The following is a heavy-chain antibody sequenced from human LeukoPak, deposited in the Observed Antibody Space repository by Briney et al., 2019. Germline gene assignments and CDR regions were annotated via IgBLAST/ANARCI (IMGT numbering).Heavy chain of an antibody. D-gene: IGHD3-10*01. CDR2: INHSGST. CDR3: ANLVRGINWFDP. J-gene: IGHJ5*02. Sequence: SETLSLTCTVSGGSISSTSYYWGWLRQPPGKGLEWIGEINHSGSTNYNPSLKSRVTISVDTSKNQFSLKLSSVTAADTAVYYCANLVRGINWFDPWGQGTLVTVSS. V-gene: IGHV4-39*07. CDR1: GGSISSTSYY.